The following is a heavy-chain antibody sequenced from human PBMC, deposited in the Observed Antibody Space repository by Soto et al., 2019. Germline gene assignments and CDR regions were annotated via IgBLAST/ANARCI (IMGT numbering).Heavy chain of an antibody. CDR2: ISYDGSNK. D-gene: IGHD3-3*01. J-gene: IGHJ4*02. Sequence: QVQLMESGGGVVQPGRSLRLSCAASGFTFSSYAMHWVRQAPGKGLEWVAVISYDGSNKYYADSVKGRFTISRDNSKNTLYLQMNSLRAEDTAVYYCARDKRDLRFLEWSYYFDFWGQGTLVTVSS. V-gene: IGHV3-30-3*01. CDR1: GFTFSSYA. CDR3: ARDKRDLRFLEWSYYFDF.